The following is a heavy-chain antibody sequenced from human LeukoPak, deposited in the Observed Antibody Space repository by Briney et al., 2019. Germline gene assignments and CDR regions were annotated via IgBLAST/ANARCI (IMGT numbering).Heavy chain of an antibody. V-gene: IGHV3-30*04. Sequence: GGSLRLSCAASGFTLSSYAMHWVRQAPGKGLEWVAVISYDGANKYYADSVKGRFTISRDISKNTLYLQMNSLRAEDTAVYYCARDLQLRYWGQGTLVTVSS. CDR2: ISYDGANK. CDR1: GFTLSSYA. CDR3: ARDLQLRY. J-gene: IGHJ4*02. D-gene: IGHD2-2*02.